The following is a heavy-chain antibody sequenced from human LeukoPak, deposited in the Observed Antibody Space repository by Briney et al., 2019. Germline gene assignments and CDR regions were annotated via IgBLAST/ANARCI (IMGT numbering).Heavy chain of an antibody. V-gene: IGHV4-38-2*01. D-gene: IGHD2-2*01. Sequence: SETLSLTCAVSGYSISSGYHWGWIRQPPGKGLDWIGSIFHRGSTHYTSTLKTRITISVDTSKNQFSLKLTSVTAADTAKYYCARQWQSTGFDYWGQRTLVTVSS. CDR1: GYSISSGYH. CDR3: ARQWQSTGFDY. J-gene: IGHJ4*02. CDR2: IFHRGST.